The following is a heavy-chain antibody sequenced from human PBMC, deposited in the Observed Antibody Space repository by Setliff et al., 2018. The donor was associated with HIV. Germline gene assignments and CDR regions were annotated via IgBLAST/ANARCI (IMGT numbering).Heavy chain of an antibody. J-gene: IGHJ4*02. Sequence: GASVKVSCKVSGYTFTTYSMHWVRQAPGQRLEWMRWLHTGDGRTSYSVKLQGRVTFTRDTSASTAYMELSSLGSEDTAVYYCVRRAAAAEVFDYWGQGTLVTV. CDR1: GYTFTTYS. CDR3: VRRAAAAEVFDY. V-gene: IGHV1-3*04. D-gene: IGHD2-2*01. CDR2: LHTGDGRT.